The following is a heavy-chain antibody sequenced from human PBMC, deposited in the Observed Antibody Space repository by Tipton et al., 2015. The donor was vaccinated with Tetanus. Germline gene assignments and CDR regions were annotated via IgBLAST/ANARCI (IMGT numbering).Heavy chain of an antibody. CDR1: GGSISSGGYS. CDR2: IYHSGST. D-gene: IGHD2-2*01. Sequence: LRLSCAVSGGSISSGGYSWSWIRQPPGKGLEWIGYIYHSGSTYYNPSLKSRVTISVDRSKNQFSLKLSSVTAADTAVYYCARYWSSTSCYVGLDAFDIWGQGTMVTVSS. V-gene: IGHV4-30-2*01. CDR3: ARYWSSTSCYVGLDAFDI. J-gene: IGHJ3*02.